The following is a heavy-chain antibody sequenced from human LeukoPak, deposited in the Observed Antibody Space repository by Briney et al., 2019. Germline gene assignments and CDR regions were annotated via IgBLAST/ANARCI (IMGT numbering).Heavy chain of an antibody. CDR3: ARALQEVHYYYYMDV. V-gene: IGHV1-2*02. D-gene: IGHD2-15*01. CDR1: GYTFTGYY. CDR2: INPNSGGT. Sequence: ASVKVSCKASGYTFTGYYMHWVRQAPGQGLEWMGWINPNSGGTNYAQKFQGRVTMTRDTSISTAYMELSRLRSDDTAMYYCARALQEVHYYYYMDVWGKGTTVTVSS. J-gene: IGHJ6*03.